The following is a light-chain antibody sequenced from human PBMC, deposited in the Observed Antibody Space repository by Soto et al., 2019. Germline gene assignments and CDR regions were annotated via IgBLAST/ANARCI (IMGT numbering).Light chain of an antibody. CDR1: QGISNS. CDR2: AAS. V-gene: IGKV1-8*01. Sequence: IPITKPPASLHGSIGHRLTLTCRAGQGISNSLAWYQQKPGEASKLRIYAASTLQSGVPSRFSGSGSGTEFTLTISSREPEDFAVYFFQQRSNWPHWITCGQGTRLEIK. CDR3: QQRSNWPHWIT. J-gene: IGKJ5*01.